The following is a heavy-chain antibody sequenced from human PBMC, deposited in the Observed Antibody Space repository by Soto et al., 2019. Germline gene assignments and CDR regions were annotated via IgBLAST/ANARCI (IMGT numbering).Heavy chain of an antibody. Sequence: HVQLVQSGGELKKPGASVKVSCNTSGYTFNTYFITWVRQAPGQGLEWMGWISPHNGNTNYDEKFQGRVTMTADTITKTAYMELRNLRIDDTAGSYCTRDTVNAFDYWGQGTPVTVSS. J-gene: IGHJ4*02. CDR1: GYTFNTYF. CDR3: TRDTVNAFDY. V-gene: IGHV1-18*01. CDR2: ISPHNGNT.